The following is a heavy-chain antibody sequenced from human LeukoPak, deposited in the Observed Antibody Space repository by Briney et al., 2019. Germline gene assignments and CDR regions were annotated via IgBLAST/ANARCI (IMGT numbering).Heavy chain of an antibody. Sequence: GASVKVSCKASGYTFTSYGISWVRQAPGQGLEWMGWISAYNGNTNYAQKLQGRVTMTTDTSTNTAYMELRSLRSDDTAVYYCAWIVVPAASNYYYGMDVWGQGTTVTVSS. J-gene: IGHJ6*02. V-gene: IGHV1-18*01. D-gene: IGHD2-2*01. CDR3: AWIVVPAASNYYYGMDV. CDR2: ISAYNGNT. CDR1: GYTFTSYG.